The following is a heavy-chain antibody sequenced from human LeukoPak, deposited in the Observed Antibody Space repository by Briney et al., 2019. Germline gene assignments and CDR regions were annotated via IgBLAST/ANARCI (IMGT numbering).Heavy chain of an antibody. Sequence: SETLSLTCTVSGGSISSSSYYWGWIRQPPGKGLEWIGSIYYSGSTYYNPSLKSRVTISVDSSKNQFSLKLSSVTAADTAVYYCARLSPGTTRNIDYWGQGTLVTVSS. D-gene: IGHD1-1*01. CDR1: GGSISSSSYY. CDR2: IYYSGST. CDR3: ARLSPGTTRNIDY. J-gene: IGHJ4*02. V-gene: IGHV4-39*01.